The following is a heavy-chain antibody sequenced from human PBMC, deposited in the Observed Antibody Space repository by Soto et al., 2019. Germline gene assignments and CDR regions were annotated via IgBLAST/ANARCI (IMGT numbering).Heavy chain of an antibody. CDR3: ARDNPYSSSSGKSSWFDP. J-gene: IGHJ5*02. D-gene: IGHD6-6*01. Sequence: QVQLVESGGGVVQPGRSLRLSCAASGFTFSSYAMHWVRQAPGKGLEWVAVISYDGSNKYYADSVKGRFTISRDNSKNTLYLQMNSLRAEDTAVYYCARDNPYSSSSGKSSWFDPWGQGTLVTVSS. CDR2: ISYDGSNK. CDR1: GFTFSSYA. V-gene: IGHV3-30-3*01.